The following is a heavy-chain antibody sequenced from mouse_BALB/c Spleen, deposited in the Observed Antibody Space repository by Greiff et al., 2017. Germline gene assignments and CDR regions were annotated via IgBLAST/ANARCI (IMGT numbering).Heavy chain of an antibody. CDR1: GYTFTSYV. CDR3: ARSTDGYYHYAMDY. CDR2: INPYNDGT. J-gene: IGHJ4*01. V-gene: IGHV1-14*01. Sequence: VQLQQSGPELVKPGASVKMSCKASGYTFTSYVMHWVKQKPGQGLEWIGYINPYNDGTKYNEKFKGKATLTSDKSSSTAYMELSSLTSEDSAVYYCARSTDGYYHYAMDYWGQGTSVTVSS. D-gene: IGHD2-3*01.